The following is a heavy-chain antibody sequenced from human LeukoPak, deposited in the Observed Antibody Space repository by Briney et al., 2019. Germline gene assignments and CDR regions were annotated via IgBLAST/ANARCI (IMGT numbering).Heavy chain of an antibody. CDR1: GFTFSSYS. Sequence: GGSLRLSCAASGFTFSSYSMNWVRQAPGKGLEWVSYNSSSSSTIYYADSVKGRFTISRDNAKNSLYLQMNSLRAEDTAVYYCAREVRLYYYDSSGYSRYNWFDPWGQGTLVTVSS. J-gene: IGHJ5*02. CDR3: AREVRLYYYDSSGYSRYNWFDP. D-gene: IGHD3-22*01. V-gene: IGHV3-48*01. CDR2: NSSSSSTI.